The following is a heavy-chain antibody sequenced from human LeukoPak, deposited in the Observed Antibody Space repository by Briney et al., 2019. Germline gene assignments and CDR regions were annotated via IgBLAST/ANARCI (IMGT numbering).Heavy chain of an antibody. J-gene: IGHJ5*02. D-gene: IGHD1-1*01. CDR3: ARDLEPTTGNWFDP. CDR2: ISSSSSTI. V-gene: IGHV3-48*01. CDR1: GFTFSSYA. Sequence: GGSLRLSCAASGFTFSSYAMSWVRQAPGKGLEWVSYISSSSSTIYYADSVKGRFTISRDNAKNSLYLQMNSLRAEDTAVYYCARDLEPTTGNWFDPWGQGTLVTVSS.